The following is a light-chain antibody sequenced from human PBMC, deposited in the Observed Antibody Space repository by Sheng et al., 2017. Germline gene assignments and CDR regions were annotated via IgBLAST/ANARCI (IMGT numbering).Light chain of an antibody. J-gene: IGKJ1*01. CDR3: QQYSNYWT. V-gene: IGKV1-5*03. Sequence: DIQMTQSPSTLSASVGDRVTITCRASQSISSWLAWYQQKPGKAPKILIYKASSLESGVPSRFIGSGSGTEFTLTISSLQPDDSATYYCQQYSNYWTFGQGTKVEIK. CDR2: KAS. CDR1: QSISSW.